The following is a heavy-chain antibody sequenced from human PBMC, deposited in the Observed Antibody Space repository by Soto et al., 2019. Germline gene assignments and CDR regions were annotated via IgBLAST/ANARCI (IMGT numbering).Heavy chain of an antibody. D-gene: IGHD3-9*01. CDR2: IYYSGST. V-gene: IGHV4-59*01. CDR1: GGSISSYY. J-gene: IGHJ4*02. Sequence: PSETLSLTCTVSGGSISSYYWSWIRQPPGKGLEWIGYIYYSGSTNYNPSLKSRVTISVDTSKNQFSLKLSSVTAADTAVYYCARGDYDILTGYYKGPDYWGQGTLVTVSS. CDR3: ARGDYDILTGYYKGPDY.